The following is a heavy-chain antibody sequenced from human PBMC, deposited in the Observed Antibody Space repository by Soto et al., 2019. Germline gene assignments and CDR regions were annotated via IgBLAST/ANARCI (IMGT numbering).Heavy chain of an antibody. CDR1: GGTFSSYA. J-gene: IGHJ5*02. CDR2: IIPLFGIT. CDR3: AREGIAVALNWFDT. D-gene: IGHD6-19*01. Sequence: QVQLVQSGAEVKKPGSSVKVSCKASGGTFSSYAISWVRQAPGQGLEWMGGIIPLFGITNYAQKVQGRVTITEDESTSTAYMELSSLTSEDTAVYFCAREGIAVALNWFDTWGQGTRVTVSS. V-gene: IGHV1-69*01.